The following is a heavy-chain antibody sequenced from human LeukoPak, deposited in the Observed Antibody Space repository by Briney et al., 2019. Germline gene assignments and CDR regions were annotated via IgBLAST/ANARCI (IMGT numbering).Heavy chain of an antibody. J-gene: IGHJ3*02. D-gene: IGHD3-22*01. Sequence: ASVTVSCKASGYTFTSYSMNWVRQAPGQGLEWLGWINTNTGNPTYAQGFTGRFVFSLDTSVNTAYLQISSLKAEDTAVYYCARGLHPYDYENCGLTYDAFDIWGQGTKVTVS. CDR1: GYTFTSYS. CDR3: ARGLHPYDYENCGLTYDAFDI. CDR2: INTNTGNP. V-gene: IGHV7-4-1*02.